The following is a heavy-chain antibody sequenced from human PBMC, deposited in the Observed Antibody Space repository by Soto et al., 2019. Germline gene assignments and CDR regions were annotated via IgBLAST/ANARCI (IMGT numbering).Heavy chain of an antibody. D-gene: IGHD3-22*01. Sequence: EVQLVESGGGLVQPGGSLRLSCAASGFAFSSYWMHWVRQAPGKRLVWVSRINSDGSYTNYADSVKGRFTISRDNAKNTLYLQMDSLRAEDTAVYYCARGGYSSGCYYLAYWGQGTLVTVSS. CDR3: ARGGYSSGCYYLAY. CDR2: INSDGSYT. J-gene: IGHJ4*02. CDR1: GFAFSSYW. V-gene: IGHV3-74*01.